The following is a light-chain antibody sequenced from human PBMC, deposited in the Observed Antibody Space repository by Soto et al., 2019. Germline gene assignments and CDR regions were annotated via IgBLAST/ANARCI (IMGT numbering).Light chain of an antibody. CDR3: SSYTSSTTLE. CDR1: SNDVGAYDY. J-gene: IGLJ2*01. Sequence: QSALTQPASVSGSLGRSITISCTGTSNDVGAYDYVSWYQQHPGKAPKLMIYEASNRPSGVPNRFSGSKSGNTASLTISGLRSDDEADYYCSSYTSSTTLEFGGGTKLTVL. CDR2: EAS. V-gene: IGLV2-14*01.